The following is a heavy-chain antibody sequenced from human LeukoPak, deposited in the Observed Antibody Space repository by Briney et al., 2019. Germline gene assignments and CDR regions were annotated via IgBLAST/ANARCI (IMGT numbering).Heavy chain of an antibody. V-gene: IGHV3-48*03. CDR3: AKPQIPAAMTYFDY. J-gene: IGHJ4*02. Sequence: GGSLRLSCAASGFTFSSYEMNWVRQAPGKGLEWVSYISSSGSTIYYADSVKGRFTISRDNSKNTLYLQMNSLRAEDTAVYYCAKPQIPAAMTYFDYWGQGTLVTVSS. CDR2: ISSSGSTI. CDR1: GFTFSSYE. D-gene: IGHD2-2*01.